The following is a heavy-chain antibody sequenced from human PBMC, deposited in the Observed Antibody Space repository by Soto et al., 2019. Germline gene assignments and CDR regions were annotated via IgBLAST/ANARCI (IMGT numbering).Heavy chain of an antibody. CDR1: GYTFTGYY. Sequence: GAAVQLSCKASGYTFTGYYMHWVRQAPGQGLEWMGWINPNSGGTNYAQKFQGRVTMTRDTSISTAYMELSRLRSDDTAVYYCARGGVVFGVVSHYYYYGMHVCGQGTMVTV. V-gene: IGHV1-2*02. J-gene: IGHJ6*01. D-gene: IGHD3-3*01. CDR2: INPNSGGT. CDR3: ARGGVVFGVVSHYYYYGMHV.